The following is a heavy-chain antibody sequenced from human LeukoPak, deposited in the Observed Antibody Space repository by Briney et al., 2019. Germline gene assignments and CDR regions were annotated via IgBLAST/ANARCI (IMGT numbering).Heavy chain of an antibody. V-gene: IGHV3-23*01. CDR1: GFTFTNYG. CDR3: AKPGYNSGWYCFDY. D-gene: IGHD6-19*01. J-gene: IGHJ4*02. Sequence: GGSLRLSCVTFGFTFTNYGMAWVRQAPGKGLEWVSSIHTTGGKTYYAESVKGRFTISRDNSKNTLYLEMNSLRAEDTAVYYCAKPGYNSGWYCFDYWGQGTLVTVSS. CDR2: IHTTGGKT.